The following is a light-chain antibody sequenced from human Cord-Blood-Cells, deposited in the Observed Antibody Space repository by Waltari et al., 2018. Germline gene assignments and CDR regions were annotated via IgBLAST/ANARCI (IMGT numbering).Light chain of an antibody. V-gene: IGLV2-14*01. CDR1: SSDVGGYNY. J-gene: IGLJ1*01. CDR2: DVS. Sequence: QSALTQPASVSGSPGQSITISCPVTSSDVGGYNYVSWYQQHPGKAPKLMIYDVSNRPSGVSNRFSGSKSGNTASLTISGLQAEDEADYYCSSYTSSSTLVFGTGTKVTVL. CDR3: SSYTSSSTLV.